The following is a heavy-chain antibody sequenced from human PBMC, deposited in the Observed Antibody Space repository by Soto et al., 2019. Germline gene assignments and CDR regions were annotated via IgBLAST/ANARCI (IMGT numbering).Heavy chain of an antibody. CDR3: ARADSSSSGYYYYGMDV. D-gene: IGHD6-6*01. J-gene: IGHJ6*02. V-gene: IGHV4-30-2*01. Sequence: SETLSLTCAVSGGSISSGGYSWSWIRQPPGKGLEWIGYIYHSGSTYYNPSLKSRVTISVDRSKNQFSLKLSSVTAADTAVYYCARADSSSSGYYYYGMDVWGQGTTLTVSS. CDR1: GGSISSGGYS. CDR2: IYHSGST.